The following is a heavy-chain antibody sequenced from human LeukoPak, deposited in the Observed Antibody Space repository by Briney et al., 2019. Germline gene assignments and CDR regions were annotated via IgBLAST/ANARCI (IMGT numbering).Heavy chain of an antibody. D-gene: IGHD1-14*01. V-gene: IGHV4-34*01. CDR3: AMVPDSYFDY. CDR2: INHSGST. Sequence: SETLSLTCSVTGVSITGYYWSWIRQPPGKGLEWIGEINHSGSTNYNPSLKSRVTISVDTSKNQFSLKLSSVTAADTAVYYCAMVPDSYFDYWGQGTLVTVSS. J-gene: IGHJ4*02. CDR1: GVSITGYY.